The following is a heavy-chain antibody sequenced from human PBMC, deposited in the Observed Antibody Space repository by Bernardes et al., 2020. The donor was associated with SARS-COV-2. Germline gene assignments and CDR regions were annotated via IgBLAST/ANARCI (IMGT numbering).Heavy chain of an antibody. CDR2: INGSGTIT. V-gene: IGHV3-23*01. J-gene: IGHJ3*02. CDR3: AKGGLQLSYAFDI. CDR1: GLSFSCYA. D-gene: IGHD5-18*01. Sequence: GSLSPSCAAPGLSFSCYAMSWVRQAPGKGLEWVSAINGSGTITKYADSVKGRFTISRDNSKNTLYLQMNSLRAEDTAVYYCAKGGLQLSYAFDIWGQGTMVTVSS.